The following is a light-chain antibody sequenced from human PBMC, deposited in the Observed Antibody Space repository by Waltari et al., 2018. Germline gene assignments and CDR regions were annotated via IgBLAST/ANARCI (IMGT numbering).Light chain of an antibody. CDR2: SNN. Sequence: QSVLTQPPSASGTPGQRVTIPCSGSRSNIGSNTVNWYQQLPGTAPKLLIYSNNQRPSGVPDRFSGSKSGTSASLAISGLQSGDEADYYCAAWDDSLNGHVVFGGGTKLTVL. J-gene: IGLJ2*01. CDR3: AAWDDSLNGHVV. CDR1: RSNIGSNT. V-gene: IGLV1-44*01.